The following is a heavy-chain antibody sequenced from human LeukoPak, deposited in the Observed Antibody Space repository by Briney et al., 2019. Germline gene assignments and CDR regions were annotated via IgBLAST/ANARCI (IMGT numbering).Heavy chain of an antibody. CDR1: GFTFSDYY. CDR2: ISSSGSSI. D-gene: IGHD5-12*01. Sequence: GGSLRLSCAASGFTFSDYYMSWIRQAPGKGLEWVSYISSSGSSIYYADSVKGRFTISRDNAKDSLYLQMNSLRAEDTAVYYCARDPGSGYEEHFDYWGQGTLVTVSS. V-gene: IGHV3-11*01. CDR3: ARDPGSGYEEHFDY. J-gene: IGHJ4*02.